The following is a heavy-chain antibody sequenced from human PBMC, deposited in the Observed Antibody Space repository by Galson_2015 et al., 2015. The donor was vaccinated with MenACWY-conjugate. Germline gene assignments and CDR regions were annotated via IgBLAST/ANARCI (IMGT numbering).Heavy chain of an antibody. CDR2: VSYDGSSK. CDR1: GFRFRSYT. CDR3: ARDRGLEWLPSNWFDY. Sequence: SLRLSCAASGFRFRSYTLYWVRQAPGKGLEWVAVVSYDGSSKYYADSVKGRFTISRDNSKNTLYLQMNNLRADDTAMYYCARDRGLEWLPSNWFDYWGQGSLVTVLS. J-gene: IGHJ5*01. V-gene: IGHV3-30*07. D-gene: IGHD3-3*01.